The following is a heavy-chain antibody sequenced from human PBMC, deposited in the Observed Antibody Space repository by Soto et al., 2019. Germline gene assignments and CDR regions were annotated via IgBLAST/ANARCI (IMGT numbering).Heavy chain of an antibody. CDR2: ISSSSSTI. V-gene: IGHV3-48*01. D-gene: IGHD3-9*01. J-gene: IGHJ5*02. Sequence: PGGSLRLSCAASGFTFSSYSMNWVRQAPGKGLEWVSYISSSSSTIYYADSVKGRFTISRDNAKNSLYLQMNSLRAEDTAVYYCARSADLTGYSNWFDPWGQGTLVTVSS. CDR3: ARSADLTGYSNWFDP. CDR1: GFTFSSYS.